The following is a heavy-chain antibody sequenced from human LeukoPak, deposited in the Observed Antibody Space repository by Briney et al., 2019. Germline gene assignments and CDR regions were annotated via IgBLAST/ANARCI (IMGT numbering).Heavy chain of an antibody. J-gene: IGHJ5*02. V-gene: IGHV3-23*01. CDR3: AKDGQWLVRGNNWFDP. Sequence: GGSLRLSCAASGFIFSNYAMSWVRQAPGKGLEWVLAISGSGGSTYYADSVKGRFTISRDNSKNTLYLQMNSLRAEDTTVYYCAKDGQWLVRGNNWFDPWGQGTRVTVSS. CDR2: ISGSGGST. CDR1: GFIFSNYA. D-gene: IGHD6-19*01.